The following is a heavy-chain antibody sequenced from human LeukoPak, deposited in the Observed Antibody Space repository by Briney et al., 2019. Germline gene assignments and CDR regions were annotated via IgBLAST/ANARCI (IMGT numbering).Heavy chain of an antibody. CDR3: ARNRNIRGPREAFDY. Sequence: ASVKVSCKSSGYTFSVYYIHWVRQAPGQGLEWLGWINPNSGGTNYAQKFQGRVTMTRDTSISTAYMELSSLRSDDTAVYYCARNRNIRGPREAFDYWGQGTLVTVSS. CDR1: GYTFSVYY. J-gene: IGHJ4*02. CDR2: INPNSGGT. D-gene: IGHD3-10*01. V-gene: IGHV1-2*02.